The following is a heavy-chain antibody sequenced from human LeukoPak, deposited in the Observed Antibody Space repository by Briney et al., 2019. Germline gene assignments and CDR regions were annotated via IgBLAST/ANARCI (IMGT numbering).Heavy chain of an antibody. D-gene: IGHD3-22*01. CDR1: GGSFSGYY. J-gene: IGHJ4*02. V-gene: IGHV4-34*01. Sequence: PSETLSLTCAAYGGSFSGYYWSWIRQPPGKGLEWMGEINHSGSTNYNPSLKSRVTISVDTSKNQFSLKLSSVTAADTAVYYCARSYDSSGYYYNYWGQGTLVTVSS. CDR3: ARSYDSSGYYYNY. CDR2: INHSGST.